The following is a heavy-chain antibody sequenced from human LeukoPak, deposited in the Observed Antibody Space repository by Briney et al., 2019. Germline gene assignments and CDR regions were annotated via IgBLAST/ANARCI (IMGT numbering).Heavy chain of an antibody. J-gene: IGHJ4*02. CDR2: IYYSGST. CDR3: ARDRLGGTAQDY. V-gene: IGHV4-59*01. D-gene: IGHD3-16*01. Sequence: SETLSLACTVSGGSISSYYWSWIRQPPGKGLEWIGYIYYSGSTNYNPSLKSRVTISVDTSKNQFSLKLSSVTAADTAVYYCARDRLGGTAQDYWGQGTLVTVSS. CDR1: GGSISSYY.